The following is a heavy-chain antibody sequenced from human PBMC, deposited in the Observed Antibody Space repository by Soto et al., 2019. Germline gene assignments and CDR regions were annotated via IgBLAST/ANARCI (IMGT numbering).Heavy chain of an antibody. V-gene: IGHV1-18*01. Sequence: ASVKVSCKASGYTFTSYGISWVRQAPGQGLEWMGWISAYNGNTNYAQKLQGRGTMTTDTSTSTAYRELRRRGSCETAVDYCARGLPEWLGSIGAFDIWGQGTMGTVSS. CDR2: ISAYNGNT. CDR3: ARGLPEWLGSIGAFDI. D-gene: IGHD6-19*01. J-gene: IGHJ3*02. CDR1: GYTFTSYG.